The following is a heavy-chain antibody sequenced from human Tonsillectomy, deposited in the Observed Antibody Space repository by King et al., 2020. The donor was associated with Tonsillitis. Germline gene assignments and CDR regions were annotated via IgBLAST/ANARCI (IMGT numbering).Heavy chain of an antibody. D-gene: IGHD4-23*01. J-gene: IGHJ4*02. V-gene: IGHV3-30*02. CDR1: GFTFSSYG. Sequence: VQLVESGGGVVQPGGSLRLSCAASGFTFSSYGMHWVRQAPGKGLEWVAFIRYDGSNKYYADSVKGRFTISRDNSKNTLYLQMNSLRAEDTAVYYCAKGRAYGGKSDIDYCGQGTLVTVSS. CDR3: AKGRAYGGKSDIDY. CDR2: IRYDGSNK.